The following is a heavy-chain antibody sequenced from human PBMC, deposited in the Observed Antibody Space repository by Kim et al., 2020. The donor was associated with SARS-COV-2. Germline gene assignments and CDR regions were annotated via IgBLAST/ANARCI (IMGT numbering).Heavy chain of an antibody. D-gene: IGHD4-17*01. V-gene: IGHV3-23*01. J-gene: IGHJ4*02. CDR2: ISGSGGST. CDR3: EKDSGNEYGDQLDY. Sequence: GGSLRLSCAASGFTFSRYAMSWVRQAPGKGLEWVSAISGSGGSTYYAGAVKGRFTISRDNSKNTMYLQMNSLRAEDTAVYYCEKDSGNEYGDQLDYWGQGTLVTVSS. CDR1: GFTFSRYA.